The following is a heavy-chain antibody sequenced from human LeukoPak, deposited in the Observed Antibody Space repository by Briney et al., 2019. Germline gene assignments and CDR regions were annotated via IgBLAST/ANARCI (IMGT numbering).Heavy chain of an antibody. CDR1: GGSISSSSYY. D-gene: IGHD1-26*01. CDR2: IYYSGST. J-gene: IGHJ4*02. Sequence: SETLSLTCTVSGGSISSSSYYWGWIRQPPGKGLEWIGSIYYSGSTYYNPSLKSRVTISADTPKNQFSLKLSSVTAADTAVYYCARDRAVGATSYFDYWGQGTLVTVSS. CDR3: ARDRAVGATSYFDY. V-gene: IGHV4-39*07.